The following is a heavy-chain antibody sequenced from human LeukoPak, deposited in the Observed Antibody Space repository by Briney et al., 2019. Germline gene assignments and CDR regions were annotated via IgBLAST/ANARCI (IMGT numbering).Heavy chain of an antibody. Sequence: ASVKVSCKASEYTFTDYNVHWVRQAPGQGLEWMGWITPKSGATNYAQKFQGRVTLTRDTSISTTYMEVNNLISEDTAVYYCARDPSSPWGQGTLVTVSS. CDR1: EYTFTDYN. J-gene: IGHJ5*02. V-gene: IGHV1-2*02. CDR3: ARDPSSP. CDR2: ITPKSGAT.